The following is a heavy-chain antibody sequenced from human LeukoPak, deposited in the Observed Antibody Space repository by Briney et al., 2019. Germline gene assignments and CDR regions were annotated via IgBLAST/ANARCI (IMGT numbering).Heavy chain of an antibody. CDR1: GFIFTKYG. V-gene: IGHV1-18*01. Sequence: ASVKVSCNASGFIFTKYGISWVRQAPGQGLEWVGWISGYNGDTNYAQKLQGRVTMTTDTSTTTAYMELRSLRSDDTAFYYCARDPSNTSGWKTWFDTWGRGTLVTVSS. D-gene: IGHD6-19*01. J-gene: IGHJ5*02. CDR3: ARDPSNTSGWKTWFDT. CDR2: ISGYNGDT.